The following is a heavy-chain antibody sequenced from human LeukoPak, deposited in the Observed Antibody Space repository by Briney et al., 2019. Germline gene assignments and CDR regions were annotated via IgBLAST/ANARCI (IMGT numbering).Heavy chain of an antibody. CDR1: GFTFSSYS. D-gene: IGHD3-22*01. V-gene: IGHV3-21*01. CDR3: ARDVYDSSGYSGY. CDR2: ISSSSSYI. J-gene: IGHJ4*02. Sequence: GGSLRLSCAASGFTFSSYSMNWVRQAPGKGLEWVSSISSSSSYIYYADLVKGRFTISRDNAKNSLYLQMNSLRAEDTAVYYCARDVYDSSGYSGYWGQGTLVTVSS.